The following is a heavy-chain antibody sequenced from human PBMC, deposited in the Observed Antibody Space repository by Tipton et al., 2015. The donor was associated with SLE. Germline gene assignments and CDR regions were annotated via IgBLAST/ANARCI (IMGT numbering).Heavy chain of an antibody. CDR2: INHSGSS. V-gene: IGHV4-38-2*01. CDR3: AIGRDGYNVDF. D-gene: IGHD5-24*01. J-gene: IGHJ4*02. CDR1: GYSISSGYY. Sequence: TLSLTCDVSGYSISSGYYWAWIRQPPGKGLEWIGEINHSGSSNYNPSLKSRVTISVDTSKNQFSLKLTSVTAADTAVYYCAIGRDGYNVDFWGQGTLVTVSS.